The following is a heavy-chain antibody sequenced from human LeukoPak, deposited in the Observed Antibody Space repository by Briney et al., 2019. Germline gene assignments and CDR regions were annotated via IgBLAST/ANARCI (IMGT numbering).Heavy chain of an antibody. CDR3: AKEPREYCSSTSCPNWFDS. D-gene: IGHD2-2*01. Sequence: GGSLILSCAASGFTFGNYAMSWVRQAPGKGLEWVSGITGSGDSTYYVDSMKDRFTVSRDNSKNTLYLQMNSLRAEDTALYYCAKEPREYCSSTSCPNWFDSWGQGTLVTVSS. V-gene: IGHV3-23*01. J-gene: IGHJ5*01. CDR2: ITGSGDST. CDR1: GFTFGNYA.